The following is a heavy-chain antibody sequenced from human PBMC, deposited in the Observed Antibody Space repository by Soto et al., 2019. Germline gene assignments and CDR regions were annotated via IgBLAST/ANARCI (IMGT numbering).Heavy chain of an antibody. D-gene: IGHD3-9*01. J-gene: IGHJ3*02. Sequence: PGGSLRLSCATSGLTFSNYVMIWVRQAPGKGLEWVSAITNSGSSTYYADSVKGRFTISRDNAKNSLYLQMNSLRAEDTAVYYCASPSSFDILTGPISFDIWGQGTMVTVSS. CDR1: GLTFSNYV. CDR2: ITNSGSST. V-gene: IGHV3-21*01. CDR3: ASPSSFDILTGPISFDI.